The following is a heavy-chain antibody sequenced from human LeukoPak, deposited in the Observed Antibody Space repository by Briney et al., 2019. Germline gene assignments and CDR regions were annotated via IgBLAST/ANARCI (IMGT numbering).Heavy chain of an antibody. CDR1: GLTFNSYA. J-gene: IGHJ4*02. Sequence: GGSLRLTCAASGLTFNSYAMSWVRQAPGKGLEWVAVISYDGSNKYYADSVKGRFTISRDNSKNTLYLQMNSLRAEDTAVYYCARELYGGNDYWGQGTLVTVSS. CDR2: ISYDGSNK. CDR3: ARELYGGNDY. D-gene: IGHD4-23*01. V-gene: IGHV3-30-3*01.